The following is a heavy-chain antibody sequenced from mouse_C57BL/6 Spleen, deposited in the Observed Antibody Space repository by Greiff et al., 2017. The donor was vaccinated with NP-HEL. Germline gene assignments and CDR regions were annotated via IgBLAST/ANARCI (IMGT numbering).Heavy chain of an antibody. J-gene: IGHJ4*01. D-gene: IGHD1-1*01. V-gene: IGHV5-17*01. CDR1: GFTFSDYG. CDR2: ISSGSSTI. CDR3: AKVLYYYGSSFYAMDY. Sequence: EVNLVESGGGLVKPGGSLKLSCAASGFTFSDYGMHWVRQAPEKGLEWVAYISSGSSTIYYADTVKGRFTISRDNAKNTLFLQMTSLRSEDTAMYYCAKVLYYYGSSFYAMDYWGQGTSVTVSS.